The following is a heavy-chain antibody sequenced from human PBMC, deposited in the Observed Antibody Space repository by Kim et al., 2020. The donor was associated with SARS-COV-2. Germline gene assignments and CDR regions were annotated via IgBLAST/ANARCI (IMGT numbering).Heavy chain of an antibody. D-gene: IGHD3-9*01. CDR3: AREGGDDLLSTPNL. CDR1: GFTFRRSR. Sequence: GGSLRLSCVASGFTFRRSRRSWVRQAPGKTLEWVAYINRDGSQKYNMGSVKGRFIISRDNTKNSLSLQMNNLRVEDTGINYCAREGGDDLLSTPNLWGQG. J-gene: IGHJ5*02. CDR2: INRDGSQK. V-gene: IGHV3-7*01.